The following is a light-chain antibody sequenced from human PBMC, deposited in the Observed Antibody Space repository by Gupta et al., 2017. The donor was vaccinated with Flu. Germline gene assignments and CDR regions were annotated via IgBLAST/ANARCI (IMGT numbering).Light chain of an antibody. Sequence: SYVLTQPPSVSVAPGQTATITCGGDSIGNKIVHWYQQKPGQAPVLVVHDVSDRPSGIPERFSGSNSGNTATLTISRVEAGDEADYYCQVWDSSSHHSVFGGGTKLPVL. J-gene: IGLJ3*02. CDR1: SIGNKI. V-gene: IGLV3-21*02. CDR2: DVS. CDR3: QVWDSSSHHSV.